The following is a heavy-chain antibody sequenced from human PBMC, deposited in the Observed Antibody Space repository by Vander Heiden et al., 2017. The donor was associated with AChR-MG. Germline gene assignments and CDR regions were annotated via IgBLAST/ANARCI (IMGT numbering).Heavy chain of an antibody. CDR2: IDHSGIT. V-gene: IGHV4-34*01. CDR3: SSGDGSGTPLDE. CDR1: GQSFSWPW. J-gene: IGHJ4*02. D-gene: IGHD3-10*01. Sequence: QVHLQQWGSVLLKPSETLSLHYDVSGQSFSWPWWRWLRQAPGHGHDWIGEIDHSGITNDNPSLKSRVIRSADRAKQMFSLNLKAVNAAETAVYYWSSGDGSGTPLDECGQVTLVQVSS.